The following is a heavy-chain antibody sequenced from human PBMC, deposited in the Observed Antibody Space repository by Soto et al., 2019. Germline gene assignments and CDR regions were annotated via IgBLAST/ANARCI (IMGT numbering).Heavy chain of an antibody. V-gene: IGHV3-30-3*01. J-gene: IGHJ6*02. D-gene: IGHD6-19*01. Sequence: QVQLVESGGGVVQPGRSLRLSCAASGFTFSSYAMHWVRQAPGKGLEWVAVISYDGSNKYYADSVKGRFTISRDNSKNTLYLQMNSLRAEDTAVYYCARDIKSWIAVADTAGMDVWGQGTTVTVSS. CDR3: ARDIKSWIAVADTAGMDV. CDR1: GFTFSSYA. CDR2: ISYDGSNK.